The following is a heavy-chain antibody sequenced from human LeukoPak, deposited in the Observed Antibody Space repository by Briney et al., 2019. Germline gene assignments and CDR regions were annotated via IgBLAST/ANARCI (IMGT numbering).Heavy chain of an antibody. CDR1: GFTFSSFP. V-gene: IGHV3-30-3*01. CDR3: ARERDNWNGDAFDI. J-gene: IGHJ3*02. CDR2: ISYDGNNE. D-gene: IGHD1-20*01. Sequence: GGSLRLSCAASGFTFSSFPMHWVRQAPGKGLEWVAIISYDGNNEYYADSVKGRFTISRDNSKNTLYLEMNSLRAEDTAVYYCARERDNWNGDAFDIWGQGTMVTVSS.